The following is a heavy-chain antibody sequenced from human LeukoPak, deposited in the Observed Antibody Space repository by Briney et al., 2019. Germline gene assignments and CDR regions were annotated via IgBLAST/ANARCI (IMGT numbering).Heavy chain of an antibody. D-gene: IGHD6-13*01. CDR1: GFTVSSNY. CDR2: IYSGGST. V-gene: IGHV3-53*04. Sequence: GGSLRLSCAASGFTVSSNYMSWVRQAPGKGLEWVSVIYSGGSTYYADSVEGRFTISRHNSKNTLYLQMNSLRAEDTAVYYCVSNSYSGYSSSWDAFDIWGQGTMVTVSS. J-gene: IGHJ3*02. CDR3: VSNSYSGYSSSWDAFDI.